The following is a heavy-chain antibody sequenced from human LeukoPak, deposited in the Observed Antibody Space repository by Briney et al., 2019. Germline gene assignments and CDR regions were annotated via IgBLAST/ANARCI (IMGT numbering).Heavy chain of an antibody. CDR1: GNTLRELP. CDR3: ATRGSDFWSGFDF. V-gene: IGHV1-24*01. D-gene: IGHD3-3*01. CDR2: FDPENAEI. Sequence: ASVKVSCKLSGNTLRELPIQWVRQAGGKGLEWNAGFDPENAEIVYAQKFQGRVTTTEDTTTNAAYMKWTSLTSDDTALYYCATRGSDFWSGFDFWGQGTQVTVSS. J-gene: IGHJ4*02.